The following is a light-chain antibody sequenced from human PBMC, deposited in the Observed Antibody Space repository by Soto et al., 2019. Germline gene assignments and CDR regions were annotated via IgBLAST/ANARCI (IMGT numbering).Light chain of an antibody. V-gene: IGKV3-20*01. CDR1: QSVSSSY. CDR3: HQYDNSPLT. J-gene: IGKJ4*01. CDR2: GAS. Sequence: EIVLTQSPGTLSLSPGERATLSCRASQSVSSSYLACYQQNPGHAPSLLIYGASSRATGIPDRFSGSGSGTDFTLTISRLEPEDFAVYYCHQYDNSPLTFGGGTKVEIK.